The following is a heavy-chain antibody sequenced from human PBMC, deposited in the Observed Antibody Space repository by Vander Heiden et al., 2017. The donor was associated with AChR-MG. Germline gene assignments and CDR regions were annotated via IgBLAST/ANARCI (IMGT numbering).Heavy chain of an antibody. CDR2: INHSGST. V-gene: IGHV4-34*01. CDR3: ARGRTIFGVVITKTIDY. CDR1: GGSFSGYY. J-gene: IGHJ4*02. D-gene: IGHD3-3*01. Sequence: QVQLQQWGAGLLKPSETLSLTCAVYGGSFSGYYWSWIRQPPGKGLEWIGEINHSGSTNYNPSLKSRVTISVDTSKNQFSLKLSSVTAADTAVYYCARGRTIFGVVITKTIDYWGQGTLVTVS.